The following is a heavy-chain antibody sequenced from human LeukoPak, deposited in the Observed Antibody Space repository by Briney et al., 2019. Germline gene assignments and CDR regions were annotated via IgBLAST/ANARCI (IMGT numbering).Heavy chain of an antibody. Sequence: PGGSLRLSCAASGFTFSSYGMHWVRQAPGKGLEWVAFKRYDGSNKYYAGSVKGRFTLSRDNSKNTLYLQMNSLRAEDTAEYYCAKGESITIFVYWGQGTLVTVSS. D-gene: IGHD3-3*01. CDR2: KRYDGSNK. CDR3: AKGESITIFVY. J-gene: IGHJ4*02. CDR1: GFTFSSYG. V-gene: IGHV3-30*02.